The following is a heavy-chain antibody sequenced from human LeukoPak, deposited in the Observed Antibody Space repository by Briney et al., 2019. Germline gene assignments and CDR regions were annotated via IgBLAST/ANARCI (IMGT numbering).Heavy chain of an antibody. CDR2: VDPRSGIT. J-gene: IGHJ4*02. Sequence: ASVKVSCKASGYTFTDYYIHWVRRAPGQGLEGMGWVDPRSGITKCTQKFQGRVTMTRDTSINTVYVDLSGLTFDDTAVYYCATDNYGMLDYWGQGTLVTVSS. V-gene: IGHV1-2*02. D-gene: IGHD3-9*01. CDR3: ATDNYGMLDY. CDR1: GYTFTDYY.